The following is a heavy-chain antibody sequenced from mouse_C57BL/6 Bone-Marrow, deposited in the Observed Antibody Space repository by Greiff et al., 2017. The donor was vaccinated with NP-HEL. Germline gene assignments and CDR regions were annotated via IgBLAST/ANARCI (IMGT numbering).Heavy chain of an antibody. D-gene: IGHD2-3*01. CDR2: IYPGSGNT. V-gene: IGHV1-76*01. J-gene: IGHJ4*01. CDR3: ARSRWFYYAMDY. Sequence: VQLQQSGAELVRPGASVKLSCKASGYTFTDYYINWVKQRPGQGLEWIARIYPGSGNTYYNEKFKGKATLTAEKSSSTDYMQLSSLTSEDSAVYFCARSRWFYYAMDYWGQGTSVTVSS. CDR1: GYTFTDYY.